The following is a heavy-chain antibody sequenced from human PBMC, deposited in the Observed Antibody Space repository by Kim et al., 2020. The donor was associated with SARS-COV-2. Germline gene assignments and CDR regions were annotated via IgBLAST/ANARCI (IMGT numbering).Heavy chain of an antibody. CDR1: GYTFTSYA. V-gene: IGHV1-3*01. CDR2: INAGNGNT. J-gene: IGHJ6*02. Sequence: ASVKVSCKASGYTFTSYAMHWVRQAPGQRLEWMGWINAGNGNTKYSQKFQGRVTISRDTSASSANMELSSLRFEDTAVYYCARVVAVAGRPLGGYYGLDVWGQGTTVTVSS. D-gene: IGHD6-13*01. CDR3: ARVVAVAGRPLGGYYGLDV.